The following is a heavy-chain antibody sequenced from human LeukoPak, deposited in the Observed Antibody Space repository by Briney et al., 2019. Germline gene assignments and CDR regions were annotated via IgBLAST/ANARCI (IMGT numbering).Heavy chain of an antibody. Sequence: SETLSLTCTVSGGSIIGHYWSWIRQSPGKGVEWIGFMHYSGNTNSNPSLRSRVTISMDTSKNHFSLKMSSVTAADTAVYYCARDSPFEWDVFGDSFDIWGQGTVVTVSS. J-gene: IGHJ3*02. CDR2: MHYSGNT. V-gene: IGHV4-59*11. D-gene: IGHD1-26*01. CDR1: GGSIIGHY. CDR3: ARDSPFEWDVFGDSFDI.